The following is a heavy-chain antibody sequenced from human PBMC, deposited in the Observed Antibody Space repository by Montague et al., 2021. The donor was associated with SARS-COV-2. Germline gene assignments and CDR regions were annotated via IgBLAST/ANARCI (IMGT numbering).Heavy chain of an antibody. CDR2: IYGGGSA. J-gene: IGHJ6*02. D-gene: IGHD4-17*01. CDR1: GGSIRSDTSY. Sequence: TLSLTCSVSGGSIRSDTSYYNWFRQPDGKGLEWVGRIYGGGSASYNLSLKSRVIISLDTSKNEVSLRMSSVTAADSARYFCARENRGGDGPGYYFYFGMDVWGRGTTVTVSS. V-gene: IGHV4-61*02. CDR3: ARENRGGDGPGYYFYFGMDV.